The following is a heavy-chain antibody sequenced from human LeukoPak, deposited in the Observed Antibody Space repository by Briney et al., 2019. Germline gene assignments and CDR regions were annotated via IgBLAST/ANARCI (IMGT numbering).Heavy chain of an antibody. J-gene: IGHJ4*02. CDR1: GGTFSSYA. V-gene: IGHV1-69*05. Sequence: ASVKVSCKASGGTFSSYAISWVRQAPGQGREWTGGIIPIFGTANYAQKFQGRVTITTDESTSTAYMELSSLRSEDTAVYYCARGGSSGSYHVDYWGQGTLVTVSS. CDR3: ARGGSSGSYHVDY. D-gene: IGHD1-26*01. CDR2: IIPIFGTA.